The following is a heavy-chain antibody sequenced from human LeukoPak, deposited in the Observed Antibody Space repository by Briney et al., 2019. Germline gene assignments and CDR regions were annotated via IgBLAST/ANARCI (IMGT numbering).Heavy chain of an antibody. CDR2: ISGSGGST. D-gene: IGHD2-21*02. CDR3: AKGGGDIRSKYYFDY. V-gene: IGHV3-23*01. Sequence: GGSLRLSCAASGFTFSSYALSWVRQAPGKGLEWVSAISGSGGSTYYADSVKGRFTISRDNSKNTLYLQMNGLRAEDTAVYYCAKGGGDIRSKYYFDYWGQGTLVTVSS. J-gene: IGHJ4*02. CDR1: GFTFSSYA.